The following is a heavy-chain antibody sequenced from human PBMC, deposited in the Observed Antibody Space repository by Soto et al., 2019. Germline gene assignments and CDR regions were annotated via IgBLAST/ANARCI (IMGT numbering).Heavy chain of an antibody. D-gene: IGHD6-13*01. CDR3: ARDWSEAAAAPLDY. CDR1: GFTFSSYG. CDR2: IWYDGSNK. Sequence: QVQLVESGGGVVQPGRSLRLSCAASGFTFSSYGMHWVRQAPGKGLEWVAVIWYDGSNKYYADSVKGRFTISRDNSKNTLYLQMNSLRAEDTAVYYCARDWSEAAAAPLDYWGQGTLVTVSS. V-gene: IGHV3-33*01. J-gene: IGHJ4*02.